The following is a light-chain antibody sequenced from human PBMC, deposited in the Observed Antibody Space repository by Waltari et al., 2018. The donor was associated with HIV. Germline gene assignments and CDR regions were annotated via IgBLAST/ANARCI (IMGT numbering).Light chain of an antibody. CDR2: GAS. Sequence: DIVLTQSPATLSVSPGEGATLSCSASQSVGSNLALYQQKPGQAPRLLSDGASTRATGTPARFSGSGSGTEFTLTISSLQSEDFAVYYCQQYSNWPPGPLTFGGGTKVEIK. J-gene: IGKJ4*01. CDR1: QSVGSN. V-gene: IGKV3-15*01. CDR3: QQYSNWPPGPLT.